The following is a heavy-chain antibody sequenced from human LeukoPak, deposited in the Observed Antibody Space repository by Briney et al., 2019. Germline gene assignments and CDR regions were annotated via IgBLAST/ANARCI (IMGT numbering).Heavy chain of an antibody. J-gene: IGHJ4*02. D-gene: IGHD2-8*01. V-gene: IGHV3-20*04. CDR3: ARYCTNGVCYQDY. CDR2: INWNGGST. Sequence: PGGSLRLSCAASGFTFDDYGMGWVRHAPGKGLEWVSGINWNGGSTVYADSVKGRFTISRDNAKNSLYLQMNSLRAEDTALYYCARYCTNGVCYQDYWGQGTLVTVSS. CDR1: GFTFDDYG.